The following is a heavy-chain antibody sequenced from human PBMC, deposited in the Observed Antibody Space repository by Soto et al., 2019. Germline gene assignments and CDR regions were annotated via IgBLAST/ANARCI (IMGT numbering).Heavy chain of an antibody. Sequence: GGSLRLSCAASGFTFSSYGMHWVRQAPGKGLEWVAVIWYDGSNKYYADSVKGRFTISRDNSKNTLYLQMNSLRAEDTAVYYCARDRGYYGSGSYYYYGMDVWGQGTTVTVSS. CDR3: ARDRGYYGSGSYYYYGMDV. D-gene: IGHD3-10*01. CDR1: GFTFSSYG. V-gene: IGHV3-33*01. J-gene: IGHJ6*02. CDR2: IWYDGSNK.